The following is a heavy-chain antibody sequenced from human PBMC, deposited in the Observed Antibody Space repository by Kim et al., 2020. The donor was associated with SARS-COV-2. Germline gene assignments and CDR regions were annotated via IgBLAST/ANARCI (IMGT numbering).Heavy chain of an antibody. Sequence: GGSLRLSCAASGFTFSSYSMNWVRQAPGKGLEWVSSISSSSSYIYYADSVKGRFTISRDNAKNSLYLQMNSLRAEDTAVYYCARARSSSSWSAFDIWGQGTMVTVSS. CDR1: GFTFSSYS. V-gene: IGHV3-21*01. J-gene: IGHJ3*02. CDR2: ISSSSSYI. D-gene: IGHD6-6*01. CDR3: ARARSSSSWSAFDI.